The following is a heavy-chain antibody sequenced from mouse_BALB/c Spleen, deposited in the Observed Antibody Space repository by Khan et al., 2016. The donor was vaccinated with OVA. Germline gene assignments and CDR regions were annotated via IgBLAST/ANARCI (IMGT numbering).Heavy chain of an antibody. CDR2: ISTYTGEP. CDR3: TRPPHFSYVLVY. CDR1: GYTFTNYG. V-gene: IGHV9-3-1*01. J-gene: IGHJ4*01. Sequence: QIQLVQSGPELKKPGETVKISCKASGYTFTNYGMNWVKQAPGKALKWMGWISTYTGEPTSADDFKGRFAFSLEPSASTAYLQINNLNNEDTATYFCTRPPHFSYVLVYWGEETSVTVSS.